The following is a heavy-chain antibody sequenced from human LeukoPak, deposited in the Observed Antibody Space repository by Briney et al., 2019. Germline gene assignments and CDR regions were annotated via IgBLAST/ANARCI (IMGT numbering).Heavy chain of an antibody. J-gene: IGHJ4*02. V-gene: IGHV3-53*01. CDR3: AKDLGHYDYVWGSAR. Sequence: PGGSLRLSCAASGFTVSGNYMSWVRRAPGKGLEWVSVIYSGGSTYYADSVKGRFTISRDNSKNTLYLQMNSLRAEDTAVYYCAKDLGHYDYVWGSARRGQGTLVTVSS. CDR2: IYSGGST. D-gene: IGHD3-16*01. CDR1: GFTVSGNY.